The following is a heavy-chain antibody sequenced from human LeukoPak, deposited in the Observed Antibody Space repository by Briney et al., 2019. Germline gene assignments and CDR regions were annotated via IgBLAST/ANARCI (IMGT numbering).Heavy chain of an antibody. CDR2: IKHDGSEK. Sequence: GGSLRLSCAASGFIFSSYWMTWVRQAPGKGLEWVANIKHDGSEKYYVDSVEGRFTISRDNAKNSLYLQMNSLRAEDTAVYYCARDQARPRYYFDYWGQGTLVTVSS. CDR3: ARDQARPRYYFDY. CDR1: GFIFSSYW. J-gene: IGHJ4*02. V-gene: IGHV3-7*03. D-gene: IGHD6-6*01.